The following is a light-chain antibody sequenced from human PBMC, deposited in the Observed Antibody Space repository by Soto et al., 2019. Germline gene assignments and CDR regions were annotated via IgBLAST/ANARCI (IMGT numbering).Light chain of an antibody. Sequence: EIGMTQSPATLSVSPGERATLSCRASESLSSNLAWYQQKPGQAPRLPIYGASTRATGIPARFSGSGSGTEFTLTISSLQSEDFALYYCQQYNNWLTFGGGTKVEIK. CDR1: ESLSSN. V-gene: IGKV3-15*01. CDR3: QQYNNWLT. CDR2: GAS. J-gene: IGKJ4*01.